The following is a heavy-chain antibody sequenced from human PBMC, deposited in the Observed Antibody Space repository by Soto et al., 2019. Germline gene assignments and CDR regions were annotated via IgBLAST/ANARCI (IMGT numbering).Heavy chain of an antibody. CDR2: IKTDGSNP. Sequence: EVQLVESGGGLVQPGASLRLSCVASGFTFNNFWMHWVSQVPGKGLEWVSRIKTDGSNPNYADSVEGRFTISSDNAKHTLHLQLNILGAEDTAVYYCARDRIAGSGSCDNWGQGTLVTVSS. CDR3: ARDRIAGSGSCDN. V-gene: IGHV3-74*01. CDR1: GFTFNNFW. J-gene: IGHJ4*02. D-gene: IGHD3-10*01.